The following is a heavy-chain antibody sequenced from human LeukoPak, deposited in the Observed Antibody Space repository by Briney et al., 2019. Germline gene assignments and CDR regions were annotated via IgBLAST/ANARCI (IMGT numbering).Heavy chain of an antibody. CDR3: ARSLSDFYPNWFDP. J-gene: IGHJ5*02. V-gene: IGHV1-3*03. CDR2: INAGNGNT. CDR1: GYTFTSYA. Sequence: ASVKVSCKASGYTFTSYAMHWVRQAPGQRLEWMGWINAGNGNTKYSQEFQGRVTITRDTSASTAYMELSSLRSEDMAVYYCARSLSDFYPNWFDPWGQGTLVTVSS. D-gene: IGHD2-21*01.